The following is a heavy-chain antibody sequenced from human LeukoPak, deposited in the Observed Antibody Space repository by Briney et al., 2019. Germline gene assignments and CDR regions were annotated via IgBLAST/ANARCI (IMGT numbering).Heavy chain of an antibody. CDR3: ARGGTMVRGVIPRDY. Sequence: SETLSLTCAVYGGSFRGYYWSWIRQPPGKGLEWIGEINHSGSTNYNPSLKSRVTISVDTSKNQFSLKLSSVTAADTAVYYCARGGTMVRGVIPRDYGGQGTLVTVSS. CDR2: INHSGST. V-gene: IGHV4-34*01. CDR1: GGSFRGYY. J-gene: IGHJ4*02. D-gene: IGHD3-10*01.